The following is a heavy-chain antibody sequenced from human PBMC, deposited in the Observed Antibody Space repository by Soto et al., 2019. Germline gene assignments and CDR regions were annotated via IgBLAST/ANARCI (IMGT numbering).Heavy chain of an antibody. CDR3: ARDLHYGLFEY. Sequence: EVQLVESGGGLVQPGGSLRLSCAASGFTFSSYSMNWVRQAPGKGLEWVSYISSSSSTIYYADSVKGRFTISRDNAKNSPYLPMNSLRAEDTAVYYCARDLHYGLFEYWCQGTLVTVSS. CDR2: ISSSSSTI. V-gene: IGHV3-48*01. D-gene: IGHD4-17*01. CDR1: GFTFSSYS. J-gene: IGHJ4*02.